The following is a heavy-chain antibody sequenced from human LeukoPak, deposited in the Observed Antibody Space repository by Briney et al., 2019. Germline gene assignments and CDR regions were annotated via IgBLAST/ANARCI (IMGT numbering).Heavy chain of an antibody. D-gene: IGHD1-7*01. CDR2: ISAYNGNT. Sequence: ASVKVSCKASGYTFASCGISWVRQAPGQGLEWMGWISAYNGNTNYAQKLQGRATMTTDTSTSTAYMELRSLRSDDTAVYFCAKEGTMRDAFDIWGQGTMVTVSS. J-gene: IGHJ3*02. CDR1: GYTFASCG. V-gene: IGHV1-18*01. CDR3: AKEGTMRDAFDI.